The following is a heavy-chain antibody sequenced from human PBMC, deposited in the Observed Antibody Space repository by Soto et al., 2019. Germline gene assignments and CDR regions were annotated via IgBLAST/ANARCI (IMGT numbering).Heavy chain of an antibody. CDR3: AANRLGELTFDY. D-gene: IGHD3-16*01. V-gene: IGHV1-58*01. CDR1: GFALTNSA. J-gene: IGHJ4*02. Sequence: SVKVSCKASGFALTNSAWQWGRQARGQRLEWIGWIVVGSGNTNYAQKFQERVTITRDMSTSTAYMELSSLRSEDTAVYYCAANRLGELTFDYWGQGTLVTVSS. CDR2: IVVGSGNT.